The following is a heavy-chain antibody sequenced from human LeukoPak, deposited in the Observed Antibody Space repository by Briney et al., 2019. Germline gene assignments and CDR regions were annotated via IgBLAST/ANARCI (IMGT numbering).Heavy chain of an antibody. D-gene: IGHD6-19*01. Sequence: LLLSCVASGFLFSDYGMHWVRQAPGKGLEWVADIWFDGSKSYYADSVKGRFTISRDNSKSTLYLQMNSLRAEDTAVYYCAKDASGPYSSLFDPWGEGTLVIVSS. J-gene: IGHJ5*02. CDR2: IWFDGSKS. V-gene: IGHV3-33*06. CDR3: AKDASGPYSSLFDP. CDR1: GFLFSDYG.